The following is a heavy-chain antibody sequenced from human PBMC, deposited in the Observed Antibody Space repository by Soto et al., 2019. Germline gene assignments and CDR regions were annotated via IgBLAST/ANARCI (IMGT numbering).Heavy chain of an antibody. CDR2: ISYSGST. V-gene: IGHV4-59*01. J-gene: IGHJ5*02. D-gene: IGHD3-10*01. CDR3: ARLRDGSGSYYNWFDP. Sequence: SETLSLTCTVSDGSISSYYWSWIRQPPGKGLECIGYISYSGSTKYNPSLKNRVTILRDTSKKQFSLKLSSVTAADTAVYYCARLRDGSGSYYNWFDPWGQGTLVTVSS. CDR1: DGSISSYY.